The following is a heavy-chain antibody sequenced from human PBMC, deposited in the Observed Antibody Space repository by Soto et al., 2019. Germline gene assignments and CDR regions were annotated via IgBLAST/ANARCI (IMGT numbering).Heavy chain of an antibody. J-gene: IGHJ4*02. CDR1: GFTFRSYW. CDR2: ISPDGSIT. CDR3: TREVATVPDY. V-gene: IGHV3-74*01. Sequence: EVQLVESGGGLVQPGGSLRLSCAASGFTFRSYWMHWVRQAPGKGLVWVSRISPDGSITNYADSVKGRFTISRDNAKNTLFLQMNSLRAEDTVVYYCTREVATVPDYWGQGTLVTVSS. D-gene: IGHD6-13*01.